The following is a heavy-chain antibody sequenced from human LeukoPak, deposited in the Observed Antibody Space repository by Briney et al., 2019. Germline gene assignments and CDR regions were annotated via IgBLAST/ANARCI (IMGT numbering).Heavy chain of an antibody. V-gene: IGHV3-74*01. D-gene: IGHD2-15*01. CDR3: ARVGIGYAFDI. J-gene: IGHJ3*02. CDR1: GFIFSSYW. CDR2: ITSSGSST. Sequence: GGSLRLSCAASGFIFSSYWVHWVRQAPGKGLVWVSRITSSGSSTSYADSVKGRFTISRDNAKNTLYLQMNSLRADDTAVYYCARVGIGYAFDIWGQGTMVTVSS.